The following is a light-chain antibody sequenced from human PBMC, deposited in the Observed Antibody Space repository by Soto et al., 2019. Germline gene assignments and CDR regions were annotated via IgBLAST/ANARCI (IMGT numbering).Light chain of an antibody. J-gene: IGKJ1*01. Sequence: DIQMTQSPSTLSASVGDRVTITCRASQSISVSLAWYQQKPGKAPRLLIYDASTLQGGVPSRFSGRGSGTEFTLTVTSLQPEDFASYFCQQYDKYSTFGHGTKV. CDR2: DAS. CDR1: QSISVS. CDR3: QQYDKYST. V-gene: IGKV1-5*01.